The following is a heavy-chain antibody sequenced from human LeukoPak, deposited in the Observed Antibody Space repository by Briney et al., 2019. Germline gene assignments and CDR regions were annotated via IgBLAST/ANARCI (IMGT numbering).Heavy chain of an antibody. CDR3: ARDSTTVTLPFFDY. V-gene: IGHV4-59*12. CDR1: GGSISSYY. J-gene: IGHJ4*02. CDR2: ICYSGST. D-gene: IGHD4-17*01. Sequence: SETLSLTCTVSGGSISSYYWSWIRQPPGKRLEWIGYICYSGSTNFNPSLKSRVTISVDTSKNQFSLKLSSVTAADTAVYYCARDSTTVTLPFFDYWGQGTLVTVSS.